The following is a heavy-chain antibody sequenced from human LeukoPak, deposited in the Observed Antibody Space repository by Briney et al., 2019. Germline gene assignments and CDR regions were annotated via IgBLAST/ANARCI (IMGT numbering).Heavy chain of an antibody. V-gene: IGHV4-34*01. Sequence: SETLSLTCAVYGGSFSGYYWSWIRQPPGKGLEWIGEINHSGSTNYNPSLKSRVPISVDTSKNQFSLKLSSVTAADTAVYYCARGHSSGWYDYWGQGTLVTVSS. J-gene: IGHJ4*02. CDR1: GGSFSGYY. CDR3: ARGHSSGWYDY. CDR2: INHSGST. D-gene: IGHD6-19*01.